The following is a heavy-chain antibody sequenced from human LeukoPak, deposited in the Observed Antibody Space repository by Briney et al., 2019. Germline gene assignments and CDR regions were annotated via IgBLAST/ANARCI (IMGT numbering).Heavy chain of an antibody. CDR3: AKGWRYSSGWDEDY. CDR2: IRYDGSNK. CDR1: GFTFSSYG. Sequence: HPGGSLRLSCAASGFTFSSYGMHWVRQAPGKGLEWVAFIRYDGSNKYYADSVKGRFTISRDNSKNTLYLQMNSLRAEDTAVYYCAKGWRYSSGWDEDYWGQGTLVTVSS. V-gene: IGHV3-30*02. J-gene: IGHJ4*02. D-gene: IGHD6-19*01.